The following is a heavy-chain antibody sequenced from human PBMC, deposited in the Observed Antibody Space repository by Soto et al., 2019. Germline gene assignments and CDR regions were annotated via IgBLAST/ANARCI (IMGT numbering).Heavy chain of an antibody. V-gene: IGHV1-69*04. CDR1: GDPYSVYI. CDR3: VRDRPVAGTRDPNWFEL. D-gene: IGHD6-19*01. Sequence: SPVKVACKASGDPYSVYIISWVRQAPEKGLEWMGRSIPILGIANYAQKFQGRVTVTADKSTSTAYMELSSLRSEDRAVYYCVRDRPVAGTRDPNWFELWGQGTMVTVSS. J-gene: IGHJ5*02. CDR2: SIPILGIA.